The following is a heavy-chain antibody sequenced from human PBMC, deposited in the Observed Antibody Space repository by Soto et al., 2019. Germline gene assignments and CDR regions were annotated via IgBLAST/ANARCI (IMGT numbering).Heavy chain of an antibody. CDR2: IYPGDSDT. Sequence: PRGSLKISCXGSXYSFTSYWIGWVRQMPGKGLEWMGIIYPGDSDTRYSPSFQGQVTISADKSISTAYLQWSSLKASDTAMYYCARLAGTGNYYYYGMAVWGQGTTVTVSS. J-gene: IGHJ6*02. V-gene: IGHV5-51*01. CDR3: ARLAGTGNYYYYGMAV. D-gene: IGHD6-19*01. CDR1: XYSFTSYW.